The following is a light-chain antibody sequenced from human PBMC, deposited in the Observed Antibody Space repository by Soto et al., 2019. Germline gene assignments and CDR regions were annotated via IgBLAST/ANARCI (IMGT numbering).Light chain of an antibody. CDR2: RTS. CDR1: QTIGTW. J-gene: IGKJ1*01. CDR3: QQYNSFPGT. V-gene: IGKV1-5*03. Sequence: DIQMTQSPSTLSASVGDRVTITCRASQTIGTWLAWYQQKPGKAPKLLISRTSTLESGVPSRFSGSGSGTEFTLTISSLQPDDFATYHCQQYNSFPGTFGQGTKVK.